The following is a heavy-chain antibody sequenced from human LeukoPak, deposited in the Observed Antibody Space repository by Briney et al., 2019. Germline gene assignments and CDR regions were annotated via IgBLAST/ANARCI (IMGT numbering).Heavy chain of an antibody. V-gene: IGHV4-59*01. J-gene: IGHJ4*02. CDR2: IYYSGST. CDR3: ARGGGYYPFDY. CDR1: GGSISSYY. D-gene: IGHD3-3*01. Sequence: SETLSLTCTVSGGSISSYYWSWIRQPPGKGLEWIGYIYYSGSTNYSPSLKSRVTMSVDTSKSQFSLKLSSVTAADTAVYYCARGGGYYPFDYWGQGTLVTVSA.